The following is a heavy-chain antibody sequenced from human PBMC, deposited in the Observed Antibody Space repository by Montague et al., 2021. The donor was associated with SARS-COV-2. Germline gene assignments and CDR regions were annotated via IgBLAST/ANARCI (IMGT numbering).Heavy chain of an antibody. J-gene: IGHJ5*02. V-gene: IGHV4-34*01. CDR2: INHSGST. D-gene: IGHD2-2*01. CDR1: GGSFSGYY. Sequence: SETLSLTCAVYGGSFSGYYWSWIRKPQGKGLEWIGEINHSGSTNSNQTLTSRVPISVDTSKNQFYPKLSTVTAADTAVYYCACLTLGYCSSTSSYCDWFDPWGQGTLVTVSS. CDR3: ACLTLGYCSSTSSYCDWFDP.